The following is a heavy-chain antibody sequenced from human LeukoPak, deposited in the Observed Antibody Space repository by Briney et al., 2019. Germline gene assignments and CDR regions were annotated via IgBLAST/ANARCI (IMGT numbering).Heavy chain of an antibody. J-gene: IGHJ4*02. CDR3: ARVSPLGGDPEHHDY. Sequence: SETLSLACTVSGGSISSYYWSWIRQPPGKGLEWIGYIYYSGSTNYNPSLKSRVTISVDTSKNQFSLKLSSVTAADTAVYYCARVSPLGGDPEHHDYWGQGTLVTVSS. D-gene: IGHD4-17*01. V-gene: IGHV4-59*01. CDR1: GGSISSYY. CDR2: IYYSGST.